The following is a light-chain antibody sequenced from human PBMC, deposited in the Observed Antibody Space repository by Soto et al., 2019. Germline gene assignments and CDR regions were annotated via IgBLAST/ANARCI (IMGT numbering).Light chain of an antibody. CDR2: DAS. CDR3: QQRRSWPIT. CDR1: QSVDNY. J-gene: IGKJ4*01. Sequence: EIVLTQSPATLSLSPGERATLSCRASQSVDNYLGWYQQKSGQAPRLLIYDASNRATGIPARFSGSGSGTDYTLTISSLEPEDFAVYYCQQRRSWPITFGGGTKVEIK. V-gene: IGKV3-11*01.